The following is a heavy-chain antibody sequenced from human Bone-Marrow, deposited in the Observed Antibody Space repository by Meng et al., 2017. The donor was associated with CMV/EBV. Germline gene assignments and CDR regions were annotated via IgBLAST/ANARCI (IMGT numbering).Heavy chain of an antibody. V-gene: IGHV1-2*02. Sequence: ASVKVSCKASGYTFTGYYMHWVRQAPGQGLEWMGWINPNSGGTNYAQKFQGRVTMTRDTSISTAYMELSRLRSDDTAVYYCAKAPYSSSWYSDYWGQGTLVTVSS. CDR2: INPNSGGT. D-gene: IGHD6-13*01. J-gene: IGHJ4*02. CDR3: AKAPYSSSWYSDY. CDR1: GYTFTGYY.